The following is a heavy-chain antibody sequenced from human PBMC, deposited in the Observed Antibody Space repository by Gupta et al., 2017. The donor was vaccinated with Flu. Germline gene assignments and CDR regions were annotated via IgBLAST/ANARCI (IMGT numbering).Heavy chain of an antibody. J-gene: IGHJ5*02. V-gene: IGHV1-18*01. CDR1: GYTFTSYG. Sequence: QVQLVQSGAEVKKPGASVKVSCKASGYTFTSYGISWGRQDPGQGLEWMGWISAYNGNTNYAQKLQGRVTMTTDTSTSTAYMELRSLRSDDTAVYYCARDGDSFWSGYQLGGRWFDPWGQGTLVTVSS. D-gene: IGHD3-3*01. CDR3: ARDGDSFWSGYQLGGRWFDP. CDR2: ISAYNGNT.